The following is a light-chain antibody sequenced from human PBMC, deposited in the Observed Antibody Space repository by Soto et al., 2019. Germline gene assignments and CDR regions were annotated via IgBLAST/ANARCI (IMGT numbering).Light chain of an antibody. CDR1: QSRVHSDGNTY. J-gene: IGKJ1*01. V-gene: IGKV2-30*02. Sequence: SLLAVPLTKRQPASISCRSSQSRVHSDGNTYLNWYQQRPGQSPRRLIYKVSTRDSGVPDRFSGSGSGTDFTLISSSGNPDDLAFYYCGHPTHLPGAFGRGTKVDIK. CDR2: KVS. CDR3: GHPTHLPGA.